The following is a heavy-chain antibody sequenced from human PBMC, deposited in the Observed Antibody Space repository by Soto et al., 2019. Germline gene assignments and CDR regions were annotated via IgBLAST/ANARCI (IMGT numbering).Heavy chain of an antibody. CDR3: ARTSAAGKYYYGMDV. CDR2: IYPGDSDT. Sequence: EVQLVQSGAEVKKPGESLNISCKGSGYSFTSYWIGWVRQMPGKGLEWMGIIYPGDSDTRYSPSFQGQVTISADKSISTAYLQWSSLKASDTAMYYCARTSAAGKYYYGMDVCGQGTTVTVSS. J-gene: IGHJ6*02. V-gene: IGHV5-51*01. D-gene: IGHD6-13*01. CDR1: GYSFTSYW.